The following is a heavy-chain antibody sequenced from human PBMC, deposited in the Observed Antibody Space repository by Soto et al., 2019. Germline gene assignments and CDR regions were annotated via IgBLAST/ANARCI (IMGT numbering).Heavy chain of an antibody. CDR2: ISSNSNYK. CDR3: ARATGYYHTSGSDS. D-gene: IGHD3-22*01. CDR1: GFTFSDYY. Sequence: PGGSLRLSCAASGFTFSDYYMSWIRQAPGKGLEWISYISSNSNYKNHADSVRGRFTISRDNAKNSLYLQMNGLRAEDTAVYYCARATGYYHTSGSDSWGQVTLFTVSS. V-gene: IGHV3-11*06. J-gene: IGHJ4*02.